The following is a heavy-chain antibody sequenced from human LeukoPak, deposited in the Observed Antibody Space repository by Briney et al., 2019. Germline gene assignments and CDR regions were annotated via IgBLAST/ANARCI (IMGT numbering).Heavy chain of an antibody. D-gene: IGHD3-3*01. J-gene: IGHJ3*02. V-gene: IGHV4-38-2*02. CDR1: GYSISSGYY. CDR3: ARDLRFLEWLPNYDAFDI. Sequence: PSETLSLTCAVSGYSISSGYYWGWIRQPPGKGLEWIGSIYHSGSTYYNPSLKSRVTISVDTSKNQFSLKLSSVTAADTAVYYCARDLRFLEWLPNYDAFDIWGQGTMVTVSS. CDR2: IYHSGST.